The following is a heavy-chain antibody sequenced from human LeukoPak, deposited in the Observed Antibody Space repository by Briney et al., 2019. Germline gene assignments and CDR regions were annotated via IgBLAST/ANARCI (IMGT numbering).Heavy chain of an antibody. V-gene: IGHV3-66*01. Sequence: PGGSLRLSCAASGFTVSSNYMSWVREAPGKGLEGVSVIYSGGSTYYADSVKGRFTISRDNSKNTLYLQMNSLRAEATAVYYCARDRCDGDCRDWDYWGQGTLVTVSS. CDR2: IYSGGST. J-gene: IGHJ4*02. D-gene: IGHD2-21*02. CDR1: GFTVSSNY. CDR3: ARDRCDGDCRDWDY.